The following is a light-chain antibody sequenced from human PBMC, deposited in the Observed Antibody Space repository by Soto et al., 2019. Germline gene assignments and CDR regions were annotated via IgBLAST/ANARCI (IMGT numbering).Light chain of an antibody. CDR1: QTISSL. CDR2: KAS. Sequence: DIQMTQSPSTLSASVGDRVTITCRASQTISSLLAWYQQKPGGAPTLLIYKASTLESGVPSSFSGSGSGTEFTLTISSLQPDDSATYYCQQYDSYPLTFGQGTRLEIK. CDR3: QQYDSYPLT. J-gene: IGKJ5*01. V-gene: IGKV1-5*03.